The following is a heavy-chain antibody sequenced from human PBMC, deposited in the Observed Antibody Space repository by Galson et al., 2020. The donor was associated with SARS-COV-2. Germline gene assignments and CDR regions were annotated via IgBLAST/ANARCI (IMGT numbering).Heavy chain of an antibody. CDR1: GFTFSSYE. V-gene: IGHV3-48*03. J-gene: IGHJ4*02. D-gene: IGHD1-26*01. Sequence: PGGSLRLSCAASGFTFSSYEMNWVRQAPGKGLEWFSYISSSGSTIYYADSVKGRFTISRDNAKNSLYLQMNSLRAEDTAVYYCARDGEWELPENYFDYWGQGTLVTVSS. CDR2: ISSSGSTI. CDR3: ARDGEWELPENYFDY.